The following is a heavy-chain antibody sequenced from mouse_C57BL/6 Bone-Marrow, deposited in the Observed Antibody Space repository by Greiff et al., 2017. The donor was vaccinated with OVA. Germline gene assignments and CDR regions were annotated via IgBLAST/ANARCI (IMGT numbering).Heavy chain of an antibody. D-gene: IGHD2-3*01. J-gene: IGHJ1*03. Sequence: EVKLMESGGGLVQPKGSLKLSCAASGFSFNTYAMNWVRQAPGKGLEWVARIRSKSNNYATYYADSVKDRFTISRDDSESILYLQMNNLKTEDTAMYYCVRHDVYWYFDIWGTGTTVTVSS. V-gene: IGHV10-1*01. CDR1: GFSFNTYA. CDR2: IRSKSNNYAT. CDR3: VRHDVYWYFDI.